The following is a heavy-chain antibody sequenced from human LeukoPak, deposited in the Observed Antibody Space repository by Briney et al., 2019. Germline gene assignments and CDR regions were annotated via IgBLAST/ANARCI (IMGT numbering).Heavy chain of an antibody. CDR1: GFIVSNYY. J-gene: IGHJ5*02. CDR3: TRDPDA. CDR2: IYSGGDT. V-gene: IGHV3-66*01. Sequence: SGGSLRLSCAASGFIVSNYYMSWVRKAPGKGLEWVSVIYSGGDTYYADSVKGRFTLSRDNSKNTLYLQMNSLRAEDTAVYYCTRDPDAWGQGTLVTVSS.